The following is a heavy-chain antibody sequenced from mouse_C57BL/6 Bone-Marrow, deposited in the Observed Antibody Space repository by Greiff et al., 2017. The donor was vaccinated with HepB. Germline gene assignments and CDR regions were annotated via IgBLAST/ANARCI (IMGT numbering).Heavy chain of an antibody. V-gene: IGHV1-69*01. D-gene: IGHD1-1*01. CDR1: GYTFTSYW. Sequence: QVQLQQPGAELVMPGASVKLSCKASGYTFTSYWMHWVKQRPGQGLEWIGEIDPSDSYTNYNQKFKGKSTLTVDKSSSTAYMQLSSLTSEDSAVYYCARFGSSHSWFAYWGQGTLVTVSA. CDR3: ARFGSSHSWFAY. J-gene: IGHJ3*01. CDR2: IDPSDSYT.